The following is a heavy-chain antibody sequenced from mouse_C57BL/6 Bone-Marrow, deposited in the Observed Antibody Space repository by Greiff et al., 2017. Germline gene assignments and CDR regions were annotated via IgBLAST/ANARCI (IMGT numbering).Heavy chain of an antibody. D-gene: IGHD2-3*01. CDR2: IYIGNGYT. CDR1: GYTFTSYL. V-gene: IGHV1-58*01. CDR3: SRCGYYEDYYAMDY. J-gene: IGHJ4*01. Sequence: VKLQQSGAELVRPGSSVKMSCKTSGYTFTSYLINWVKQRPGRGMEWIGYIYIGNGYTEYNEKFKGKATLTSDTSSSTAYMQLSSLTSEDYAIYFCSRCGYYEDYYAMDYWGQGTSVTVSA.